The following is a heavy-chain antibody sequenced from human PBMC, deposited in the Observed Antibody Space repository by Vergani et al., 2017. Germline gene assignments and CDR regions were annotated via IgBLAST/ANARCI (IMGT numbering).Heavy chain of an antibody. CDR1: GFTFSSYS. J-gene: IGHJ4*02. CDR2: ISSSSSYI. CDR3: ARDEAMTRGRFDY. V-gene: IGHV3-21*01. D-gene: IGHD1-26*01. Sequence: EVQLVESGGGLVKPGGSLRLSCAASGFTFSSYSMNWVRQAPGKGLEWVSSISSSSSYIYYADSVKGRFTISRDNAKNSLYLQMNSLRAEDTAVYYCARDEAMTRGRFDYWGQGTLVTVSS.